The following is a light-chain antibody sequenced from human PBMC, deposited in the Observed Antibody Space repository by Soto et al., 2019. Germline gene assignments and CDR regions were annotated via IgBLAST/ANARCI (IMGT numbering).Light chain of an antibody. CDR3: MPALQTPFT. J-gene: IGKJ3*01. CDR1: QSLLHSNGYQY. V-gene: IGKV2-28*01. CDR2: LGS. Sequence: DIVMTQSPLSLPVTPGEPASISCRSSQSLLHSNGYQYLDWYLQKPGQSPQLLIYLGSNRASGVPDRFSGSGSGTDFTLKISRVEAEDIGVYYCMPALQTPFTFVPGTKVDVK.